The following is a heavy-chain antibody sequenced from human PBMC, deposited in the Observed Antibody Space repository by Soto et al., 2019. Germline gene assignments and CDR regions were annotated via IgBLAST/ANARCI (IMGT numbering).Heavy chain of an antibody. J-gene: IGHJ6*02. CDR3: AKPPVITASYYYYDMDV. CDR2: ISGSGIST. CDR1: GFTFSTYP. Sequence: GSLRLSCAASGFTFSTYPMNWVRQAAGKGLKWVSGISGSGISTYYADSVKGWFTISRDNSKNTVFLQMNSLRAEDTAVYYCAKPPVITASYYYYDMDVWGQGTTVTVSS. V-gene: IGHV3-23*01. D-gene: IGHD4-4*01.